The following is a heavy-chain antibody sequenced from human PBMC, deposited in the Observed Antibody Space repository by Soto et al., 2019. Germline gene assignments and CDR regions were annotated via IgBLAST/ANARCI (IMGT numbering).Heavy chain of an antibody. CDR3: ARGDSSGWDSHY. V-gene: IGHV3-48*01. D-gene: IGHD6-19*01. CDR1: GFTFSSYS. Sequence: EVQLVESGGGLVQPGGSLRLSCAASGFTFSSYSMNWVRQAPGKGLEWVSYISAGSSTIYYADSVKGRFTISRDNAKNSLYLQMNSLRAEDTAVYYCARGDSSGWDSHYWGQGTLVTVSS. CDR2: ISAGSSTI. J-gene: IGHJ4*02.